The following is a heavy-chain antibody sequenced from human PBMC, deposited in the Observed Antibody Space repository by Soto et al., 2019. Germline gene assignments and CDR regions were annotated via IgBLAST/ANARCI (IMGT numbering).Heavy chain of an antibody. Sequence: PGGSLRLSCAASGFTFSSYGMHWVRQAPGKGLEWVAVISYDGSNKYYADSVKGRFTISRDNSKNTLNLQMNSLRAEDTAVYYCAKASSGWYFDYWGQGTLVTVSS. J-gene: IGHJ4*02. D-gene: IGHD6-19*01. CDR1: GFTFSSYG. CDR3: AKASSGWYFDY. V-gene: IGHV3-30*18. CDR2: ISYDGSNK.